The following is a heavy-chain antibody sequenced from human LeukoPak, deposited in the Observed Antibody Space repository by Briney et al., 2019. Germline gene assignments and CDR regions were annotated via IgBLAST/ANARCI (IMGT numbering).Heavy chain of an antibody. Sequence: ASVKVSCKASGYTFTSYDINWVRQATGQGLEWMGWMNPNSGGTNYAQKFQGRVTMTRDTSISTAYMELSRLRSDDTAVYYCARNPYGGNERGLDYWGQGTLVTVSS. CDR3: ARNPYGGNERGLDY. D-gene: IGHD4-23*01. V-gene: IGHV1-2*02. CDR1: GYTFTSYD. J-gene: IGHJ4*02. CDR2: MNPNSGGT.